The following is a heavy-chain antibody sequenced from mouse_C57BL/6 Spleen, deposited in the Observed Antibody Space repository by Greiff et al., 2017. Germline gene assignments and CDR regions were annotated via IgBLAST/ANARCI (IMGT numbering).Heavy chain of an antibody. V-gene: IGHV1-62-2*01. CDR3: ARPEAYVLRRPYDY. Sequence: QVQLQQPGAELVKPGASVKLSCKASGYNFTEYTIHWVKQRSGQGLEWIGWFYPGSGSIKYNEKFKDKATLTADKSSSTAYMELSRWTSEDAAVYFCARPEAYVLRRPYDYWGQVTTLTASS. D-gene: IGHD1-1*01. CDR2: FYPGSGSI. J-gene: IGHJ2*01. CDR1: GYNFTEYT.